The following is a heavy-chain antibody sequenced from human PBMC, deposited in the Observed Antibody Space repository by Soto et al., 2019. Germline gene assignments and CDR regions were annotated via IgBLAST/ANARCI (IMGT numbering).Heavy chain of an antibody. CDR3: ARLSGYSAYGTFDY. V-gene: IGHV4-31*03. CDR2: IYYSGST. J-gene: IGHJ4*02. D-gene: IGHD5-12*01. Sequence: TLSLTRTVYGGYLSRGGYSWTWIQQSPGAGLEWFGYIYYSGSTHYNPSLTSRVIISVDTSQNQFSLKLKCVTAADAAVYYCARLSGYSAYGTFDYWGEGTLVTVS. CDR1: GGYLSRGGYS.